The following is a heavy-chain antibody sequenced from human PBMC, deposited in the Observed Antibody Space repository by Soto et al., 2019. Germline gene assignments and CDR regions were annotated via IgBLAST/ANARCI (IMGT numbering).Heavy chain of an antibody. V-gene: IGHV3-23*01. CDR2: ISGSGGST. Sequence: GGSLRLSCAASGFTFSSYAMSWVRQAPGKGLEWVSAISGSGGSTYYADSVKGRFTISRDNSKNTLYLQMNSLRAEDTAVYYCAKDPQIRWGNLEGFNWFDPWGQGTLVTVSS. D-gene: IGHD7-27*01. CDR1: GFTFSSYA. J-gene: IGHJ5*02. CDR3: AKDPQIRWGNLEGFNWFDP.